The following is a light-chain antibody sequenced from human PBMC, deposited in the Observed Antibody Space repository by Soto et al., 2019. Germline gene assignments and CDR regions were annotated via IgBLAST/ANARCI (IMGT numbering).Light chain of an antibody. CDR2: EDT. CDR1: SSDVGSYNL. Sequence: QSALTQPASVSGSPGQSVTISCTGTSSDVGSYNLVSWYQPHPCKAPKVVIYEDTKRPSGVSDHFSGSKSCNTASLTISGLPADDEADYYCSSYAGSSTLVFGGGTKLTV. V-gene: IGLV2-23*01. CDR3: SSYAGSSTLV. J-gene: IGLJ3*02.